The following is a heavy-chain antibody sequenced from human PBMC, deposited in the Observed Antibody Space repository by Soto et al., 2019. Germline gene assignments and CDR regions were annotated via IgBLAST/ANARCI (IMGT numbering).Heavy chain of an antibody. CDR3: ARVNLSGDYGDYVLYFDY. D-gene: IGHD4-17*01. V-gene: IGHV3-21*01. Sequence: PGGSLRLSCAASGFTFSSYSMNWVRQAPGKGLEWVSCISRSSSYIYYAESVKGRFTISRDNAKNSLYLQMNSLRAEDTAVYYCARVNLSGDYGDYVLYFDYWGQGTLVTVSS. CDR2: ISRSSSYI. CDR1: GFTFSSYS. J-gene: IGHJ4*02.